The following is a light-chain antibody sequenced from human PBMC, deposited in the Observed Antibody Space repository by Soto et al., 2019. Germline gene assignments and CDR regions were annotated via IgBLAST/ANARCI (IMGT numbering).Light chain of an antibody. V-gene: IGLV2-14*01. CDR1: SSDVGDYNY. CDR3: RSYTSSSTLV. J-gene: IGLJ1*01. Sequence: QSALTQPASVSGSPGQSSTISCTGTSSDVGDYNYVSWYQQHPGKAPKVMIYDVSNRPSGVSNRVSGSKSGNTASLTISGLQAEDEADYYCRSYTSSSTLVFGTGTKLTVL. CDR2: DVS.